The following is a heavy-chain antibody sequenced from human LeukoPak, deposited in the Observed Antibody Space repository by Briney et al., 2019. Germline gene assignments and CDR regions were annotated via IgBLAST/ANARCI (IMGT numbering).Heavy chain of an antibody. Sequence: ASVKVSCKVSGYTLTELSMHWVRQAPGKGLEWMGGFDPEDGETIYAQKFQGRVTMTEDTPTDTAYMELSSLRSEDTAVYYCATVTRSYCSGGSCYSYYYGMDVWGQGTTVTVSS. V-gene: IGHV1-24*01. CDR3: ATVTRSYCSGGSCYSYYYGMDV. CDR2: FDPEDGET. CDR1: GYTLTELS. J-gene: IGHJ6*02. D-gene: IGHD2-15*01.